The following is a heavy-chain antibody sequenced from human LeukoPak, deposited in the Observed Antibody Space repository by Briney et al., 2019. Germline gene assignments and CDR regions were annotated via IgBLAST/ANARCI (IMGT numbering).Heavy chain of an antibody. D-gene: IGHD3-22*01. Sequence: GGSLRLSCAASGFTFSSYSMNWVRQAPGKGLEWVSSISSSSSYIYYADSVKGRFTISRDNAKNSLDLQMNSLRAEDAAVYYCARAYDSSGYYYPIDYWGQGTLVTVSS. CDR3: ARAYDSSGYYYPIDY. CDR1: GFTFSSYS. CDR2: ISSSSSYI. J-gene: IGHJ4*02. V-gene: IGHV3-21*01.